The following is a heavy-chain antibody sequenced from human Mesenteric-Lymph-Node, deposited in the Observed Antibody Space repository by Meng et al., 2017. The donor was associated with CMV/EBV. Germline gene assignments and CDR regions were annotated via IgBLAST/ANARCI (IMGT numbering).Heavy chain of an antibody. CDR1: GGALGRDSYY. V-gene: IGHV4-31*03. CDR2: GYNGGST. Sequence: TVWGGALGRDSYYWTWSRGHPGIGLEWMGYGYNGGSTCYNPALRSRVNVAVDTSENRFALKLSSVAAADTTVYYCVRAPGAGAGDNWSLGTLVTVSS. D-gene: IGHD6-19*01. J-gene: IGHJ4*02. CDR3: VRAPGAGAGDN.